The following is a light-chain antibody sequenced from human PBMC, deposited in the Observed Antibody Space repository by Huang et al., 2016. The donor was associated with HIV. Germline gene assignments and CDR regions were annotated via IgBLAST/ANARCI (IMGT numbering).Light chain of an antibody. CDR1: QSVSTY. V-gene: IGKV3-11*01. Sequence: EIVLTQSPAILSLSPGERATLSCRASQSVSTYLAWYQQKPGQAPRLLIYDASNRATGIPARFSGSGPGTDFTLTISSLEPEDFAVYYCQQRSNWPAFGGGTKVEIK. CDR3: QQRSNWPA. CDR2: DAS. J-gene: IGKJ4*01.